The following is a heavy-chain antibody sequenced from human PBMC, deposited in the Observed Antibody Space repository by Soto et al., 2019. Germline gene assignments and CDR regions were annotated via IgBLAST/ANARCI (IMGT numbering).Heavy chain of an antibody. V-gene: IGHV3-48*01. CDR3: ARDVPTRTPFYHYGMDV. CDR1: GFTFSSYS. CDR2: IRSSSSTI. Sequence: PGGSLRLSCAASGFTFSSYSMNWVRQAPGKGLEWVSYIRSSSSTIYYADSVKGRFTISRDNAKNSLYLQMNSLRAEDTAVYYCARDVPTRTPFYHYGMDVWGQGTTVTVSS. J-gene: IGHJ6*02. D-gene: IGHD3-10*02.